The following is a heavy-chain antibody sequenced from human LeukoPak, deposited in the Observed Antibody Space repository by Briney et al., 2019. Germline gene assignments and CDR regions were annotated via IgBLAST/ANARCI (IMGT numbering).Heavy chain of an antibody. CDR3: AKQGPQYCGGDCDFDY. J-gene: IGHJ4*02. V-gene: IGHV3-21*04. CDR1: GFTFSSYS. CDR2: ISSSSSYI. Sequence: GGSLRLSCAASGFTFSSYSMNWVRQAPGKGLEWVSSISSSSSYIYYADSVKGRFTISRDNAKNSLYLQMNSLRAEDTAVYYCAKQGPQYCGGDCDFDYWGQGTLVTVSS. D-gene: IGHD2-21*02.